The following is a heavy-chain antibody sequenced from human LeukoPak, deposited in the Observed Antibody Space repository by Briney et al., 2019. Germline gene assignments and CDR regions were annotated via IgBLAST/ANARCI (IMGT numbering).Heavy chain of an antibody. CDR1: GYTFTGYY. J-gene: IGHJ4*02. Sequence: ASVKVSCKASGYTFTGYYMHWVRQAPGQGLEWMGWINPNSGGTNYAQKFQGRVTMTRDTSISTAYMELSRLRSDDTAVYYCARAGGSGSYQANFDYWGQGTLVTVSS. D-gene: IGHD1-26*01. CDR2: INPNSGGT. V-gene: IGHV1-2*02. CDR3: ARAGGSGSYQANFDY.